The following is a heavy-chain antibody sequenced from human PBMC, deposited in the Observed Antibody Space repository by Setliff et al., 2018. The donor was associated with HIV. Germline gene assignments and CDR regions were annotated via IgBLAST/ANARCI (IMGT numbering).Heavy chain of an antibody. D-gene: IGHD6-13*01. J-gene: IGHJ4*02. CDR3: GRDVHDAAADN. CDR2: IRNKKNGGTT. Sequence: PGGSLRLSCAAAGFTFSNAWMTWVRQAPGKGLEWVARIRNKKNGGTTYYAAPVEGRFTISRDDSKNTLSLQMNSLKTEDTAIYYCGRDVHDAAADNWGRGTLVTVSS. V-gene: IGHV3-15*01. CDR1: GFTFSNAW.